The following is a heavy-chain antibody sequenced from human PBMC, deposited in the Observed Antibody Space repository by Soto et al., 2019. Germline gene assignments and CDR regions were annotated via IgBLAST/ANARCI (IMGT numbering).Heavy chain of an antibody. CDR1: GGSISSGEYY. CDR2: IYYSGST. J-gene: IGHJ4*02. Sequence: SETLSLTCTVSGGSISSGEYYWSWIRQPPGKGLEWIGYIYYSGSTYYNPSLKSRVTISVDTSKNQFSLKLSSVTAADTAVYYCARGTAYYDFWSGSLIWFEYWGQGTLVTVSS. V-gene: IGHV4-30-4*01. CDR3: ARGTAYYDFWSGSLIWFEY. D-gene: IGHD3-3*01.